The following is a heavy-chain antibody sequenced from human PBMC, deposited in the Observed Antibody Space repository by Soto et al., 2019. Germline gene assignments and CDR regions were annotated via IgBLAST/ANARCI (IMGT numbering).Heavy chain of an antibody. D-gene: IGHD1-26*01. J-gene: IGHJ6*02. CDR1: GYTFTSYA. CDR2: INAGNGNT. Sequence: ASVKVSCKASGYTFTSYAMHWVRQAPGQRLEWMGWINAGNGNTKYSQKFQGRVTITRDTSASTAYMELSSLRSEDTAVYYRASSATTADYYYGMDVWGQGTTVTVSS. V-gene: IGHV1-3*01. CDR3: ASSATTADYYYGMDV.